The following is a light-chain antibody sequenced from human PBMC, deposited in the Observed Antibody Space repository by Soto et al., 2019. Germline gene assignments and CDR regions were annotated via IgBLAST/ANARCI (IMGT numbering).Light chain of an antibody. Sequence: QSVLTQPASVSGSPGQSITISCTGTRSDGGGYNYLSWYQQHPCKAPKLIIYEVSNRPTGVSNRFSGSKSGHTACLTISVLQPEDEADYFGTSSTGSSTLDGFATGTKGTV. J-gene: IGLJ1*01. V-gene: IGLV2-14*01. CDR3: TSSTGSSTLDG. CDR2: EVS. CDR1: RSDGGGYNY.